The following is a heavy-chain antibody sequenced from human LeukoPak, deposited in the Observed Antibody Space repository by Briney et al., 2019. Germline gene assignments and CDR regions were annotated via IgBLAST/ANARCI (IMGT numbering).Heavy chain of an antibody. V-gene: IGHV4-59*01. D-gene: IGHD6-13*01. CDR2: IYYSGST. CDR3: ARVGAAAGTPTFDY. Sequence: SETLSLTCTVSGGSISSYYWSWIRQPQGKGLGGIGYIYYSGSTNYNPSLKSRVTISVDTSKNQFSLKLSSVTAADTAVYYCARVGAAAGTPTFDYWGQGTLVTVSS. J-gene: IGHJ4*02. CDR1: GGSISSYY.